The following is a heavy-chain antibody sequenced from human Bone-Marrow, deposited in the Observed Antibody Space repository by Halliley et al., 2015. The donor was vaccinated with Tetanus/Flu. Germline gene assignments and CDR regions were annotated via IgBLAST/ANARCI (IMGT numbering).Heavy chain of an antibody. CDR3: AREDYSSGWWHAFDI. D-gene: IGHD6-13*01. V-gene: IGHV4-34*01. J-gene: IGHJ3*02. Sequence: IGKIDHGGNPTYPPPLKRRFTISVDPPKNRFSLKRSSVPAADTAVYYCAREDYSSGWWHAFDIWGQGTIVTVSS. CDR2: IDHGGNP.